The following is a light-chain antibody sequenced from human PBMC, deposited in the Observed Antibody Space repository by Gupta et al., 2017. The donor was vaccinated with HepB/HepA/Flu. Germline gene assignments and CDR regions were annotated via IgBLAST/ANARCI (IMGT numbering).Light chain of an antibody. CDR3: QQRYNWPIT. V-gene: IGKV3-11*01. CDR1: QSISSF. CDR2: GAS. Sequence: EIVLTQSPGTLSLSPGERATLSCRASQSISSFLAWYQQTPGQAPRLLIYGASNRATGIPVRFSGSGSGTXFTLTIXNLEPEDFAVYYCQQRYNWPITFGXGTKVEI. J-gene: IGKJ4*01.